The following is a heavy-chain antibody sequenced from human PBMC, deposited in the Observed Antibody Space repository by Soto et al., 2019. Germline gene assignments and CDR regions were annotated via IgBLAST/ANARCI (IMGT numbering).Heavy chain of an antibody. CDR2: IYYSGST. V-gene: IGHV4-59*01. Sequence: PSETLSLTCTVSGGSISSYYWSWIRQPPGKGLEWIGYIYYSGSTNYNPSLKSRVTISVDTSKNQFSLKLSSVTAADTAVYYSARFIGEQLVNWFDPWGQGTLVTVSS. J-gene: IGHJ5*02. D-gene: IGHD6-13*01. CDR3: ARFIGEQLVNWFDP. CDR1: GGSISSYY.